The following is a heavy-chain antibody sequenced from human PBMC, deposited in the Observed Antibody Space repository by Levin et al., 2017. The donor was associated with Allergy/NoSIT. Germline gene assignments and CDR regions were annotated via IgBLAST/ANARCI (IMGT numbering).Heavy chain of an antibody. CDR1: GGSFSGYY. J-gene: IGHJ3*02. CDR2: INHSGST. Sequence: SETLSLTCAVYGGSFSGYYWSWIRQPPGKGLEWIGEINHSGSTNYNPSLKSRVTISVDTSKNQFSLKLSSVTAADTAVYYCARGKGLRFLEWLRTIPDAFDIWGQGTMVTVSS. V-gene: IGHV4-34*01. D-gene: IGHD3-3*01. CDR3: ARGKGLRFLEWLRTIPDAFDI.